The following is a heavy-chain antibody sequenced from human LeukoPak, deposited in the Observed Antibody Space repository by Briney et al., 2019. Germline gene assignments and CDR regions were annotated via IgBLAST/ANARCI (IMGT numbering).Heavy chain of an antibody. Sequence: ASVKVSCKASGYTFTGYYMHWVRQAPGQGLEWMGWINPNSGGTNYAQKFQGRVTMTRDTSISTAYMELSRLRSDDTAVYYCARGHYSSSGLSDPWGQGTLVTVSS. CDR1: GYTFTGYY. V-gene: IGHV1-2*02. D-gene: IGHD6-6*01. CDR2: INPNSGGT. CDR3: ARGHYSSSGLSDP. J-gene: IGHJ5*02.